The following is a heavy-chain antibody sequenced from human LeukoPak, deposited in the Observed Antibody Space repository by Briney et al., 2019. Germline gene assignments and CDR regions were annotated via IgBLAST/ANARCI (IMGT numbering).Heavy chain of an antibody. Sequence: PSETLSLTCTVSGGSISTITYYWGWIRQPPGKGLEWVGHMYYRGNTFYNPSLKSRVTISVDTSKNQFSLKLSSVTAADTAVYYCARLSSNSSGWYSYYYYYMDVWGKGTTVTISS. V-gene: IGHV4-39*07. D-gene: IGHD6-19*01. CDR1: GGSISTITYY. CDR3: ARLSSNSSGWYSYYYYYMDV. J-gene: IGHJ6*03. CDR2: MYYRGNT.